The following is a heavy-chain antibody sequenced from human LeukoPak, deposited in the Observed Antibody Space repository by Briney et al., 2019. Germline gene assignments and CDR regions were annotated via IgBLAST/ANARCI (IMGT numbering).Heavy chain of an antibody. V-gene: IGHV3-64*01. Sequence: GGSLRLSCAASGFTFSSYAMHWVRQAPGKGLEYVSAISSNGGSTYYANSVKGRFTISRDNPKNTLYLQMGSLRAEDMAVYYCARDGGTTGTTDFDYWGQGTLVTVSS. CDR1: GFTFSSYA. CDR3: ARDGGTTGTTDFDY. J-gene: IGHJ4*02. D-gene: IGHD1-1*01. CDR2: ISSNGGST.